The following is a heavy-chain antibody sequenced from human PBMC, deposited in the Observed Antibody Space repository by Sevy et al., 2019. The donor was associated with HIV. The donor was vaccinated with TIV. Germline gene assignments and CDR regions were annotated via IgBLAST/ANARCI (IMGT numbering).Heavy chain of an antibody. CDR1: GFTFSSYA. J-gene: IGHJ6*02. CDR3: TKDIVVVVAAHDGMDV. V-gene: IGHV3-23*01. CDR2: ISGSGGST. D-gene: IGHD2-15*01. Sequence: GGSLRLSCAASGFTFSSYAMSWVRQAPGKGLEWVSAISGSGGSTNYAGSVKGRFTISRANSKNRLYLQMNSLKAEETAVYYCTKDIVVVVAAHDGMDVWGQGTTVTVSS.